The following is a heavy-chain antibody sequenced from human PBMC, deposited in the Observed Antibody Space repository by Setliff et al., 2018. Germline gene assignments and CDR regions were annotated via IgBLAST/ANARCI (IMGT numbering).Heavy chain of an antibody. CDR1: GGSFSGYY. D-gene: IGHD3-22*01. CDR3: ARSRPDYYDSSGYYPYYYYYMDV. V-gene: IGHV4-34*01. CDR2: INHSGST. J-gene: IGHJ6*03. Sequence: KASETLSLTCAVYGGSFSGYYWSWIRQPPGKGLEWIGEINHSGSTNYNPSLKSRVTISVDTSKNQFSLKLSSVTAADTAVYYCARSRPDYYDSSGYYPYYYYYMDVWGKGTTVTVSS.